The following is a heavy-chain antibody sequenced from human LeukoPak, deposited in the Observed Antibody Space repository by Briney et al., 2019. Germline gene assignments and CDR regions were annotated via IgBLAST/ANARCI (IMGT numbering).Heavy chain of an antibody. D-gene: IGHD1-7*01. CDR2: ISSSSTYI. V-gene: IGHV3-21*01. J-gene: IGHJ4*02. CDR3: ARDLPQRFNWNYGLSDY. CDR1: GFTFSSYS. Sequence: PGGSLRLSCAASGFTFSSYSMNWVRQAPGKGLEWVSSISSSSTYIYYADSVKGRFTISRDNAKNSLYLQMNSLRAEDTAVYYCARDLPQRFNWNYGLSDYWGQGTLVTVSS.